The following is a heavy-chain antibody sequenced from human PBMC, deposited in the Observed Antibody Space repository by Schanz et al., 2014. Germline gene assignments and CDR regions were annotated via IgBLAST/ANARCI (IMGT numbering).Heavy chain of an antibody. V-gene: IGHV1-18*01. CDR3: ARGDGRIRAANAFDS. Sequence: QILLVQPGPEVKKPGASVTVSCKASGHDFHIYAYSWVRQAPGQGPEWIGWISGYTGDTKYAQKLQHRVNMTTDRTTSTVYMEMRRLRFDDTAVYFCARGDGRIRAANAFDSWGQGTRVTVSS. CDR1: GHDFHIYA. D-gene: IGHD1-26*01. CDR2: ISGYTGDT. J-gene: IGHJ4*02.